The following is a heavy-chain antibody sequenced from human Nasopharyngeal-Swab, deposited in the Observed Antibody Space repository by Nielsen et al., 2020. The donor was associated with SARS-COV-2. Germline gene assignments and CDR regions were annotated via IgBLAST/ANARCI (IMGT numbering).Heavy chain of an antibody. J-gene: IGHJ4*02. CDR2: IKQDGSEK. Sequence: GESLKISCAASGFTFSSSWMSWVRQAPGQGLEWVTNIKQDGSEKYYVDSVKGRFTISRDNAKNSLYLQMNGLRAEDTAVYYCARTLVQWLVPYYFDYWGQGTLVTVSS. V-gene: IGHV3-7*01. CDR1: GFTFSSSW. CDR3: ARTLVQWLVPYYFDY. D-gene: IGHD6-19*01.